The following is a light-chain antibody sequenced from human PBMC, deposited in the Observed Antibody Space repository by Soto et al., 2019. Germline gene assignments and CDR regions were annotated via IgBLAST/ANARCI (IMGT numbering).Light chain of an antibody. Sequence: EIVMPQSPANLSVSPGERANLSCRASQSVSSNLAWYQQKPDQAPRLLIYGASTRATGIPARFSGSGSGTEFTLTISSLQSEDFAVYYCQQYNNWPLTFGGGTKVEIK. V-gene: IGKV3-15*01. CDR2: GAS. CDR1: QSVSSN. J-gene: IGKJ4*01. CDR3: QQYNNWPLT.